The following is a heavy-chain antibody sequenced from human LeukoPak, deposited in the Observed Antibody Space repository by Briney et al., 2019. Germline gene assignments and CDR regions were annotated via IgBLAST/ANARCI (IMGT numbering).Heavy chain of an antibody. CDR1: GFTFSSYG. D-gene: IGHD3-16*01. V-gene: IGHV3-30*18. Sequence: TGGSLRLSCAASGFTFSSYGMHWVRQAPGKGLEWVAVISYDGSNKYYADSVKGRFTISRDNSKNTLYLQMNSLRAEDTAVYYCAKADYASYGMDVWGQGTTVTVSS. J-gene: IGHJ6*02. CDR2: ISYDGSNK. CDR3: AKADYASYGMDV.